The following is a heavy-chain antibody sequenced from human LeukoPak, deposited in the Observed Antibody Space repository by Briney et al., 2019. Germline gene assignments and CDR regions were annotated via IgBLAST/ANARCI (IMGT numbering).Heavy chain of an antibody. V-gene: IGHV3-7*01. CDR3: ARPRYTAAYDL. CDR1: GFTFSIYW. CDR2: MKGDGSEI. Sequence: PGGSLRLSCAASGFTFSIYWMTWVRQAPGKGLEWVANMKGDGSEIHYEDSVKGRFTISRDNSKNALYLQMNSLRVEDTALYYCARPRYTAAYDLWGQGTMVTVIS. J-gene: IGHJ3*01. D-gene: IGHD3-16*02.